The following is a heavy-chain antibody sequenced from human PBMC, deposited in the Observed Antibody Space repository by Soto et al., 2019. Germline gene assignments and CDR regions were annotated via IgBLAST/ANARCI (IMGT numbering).Heavy chain of an antibody. CDR1: GGSISSGGYY. V-gene: IGHV4-31*03. Sequence: PSETLSLTCTVSGGSISSGGYYWSWIRQHPGKGLEWIGYIYYSGSTYYNPSLKSRVTISVDTSKNQFSLKLSSVTAADTAVYYCARVDSSPGYNWFDPWGQGTLVTVSS. CDR3: ARVDSSPGYNWFDP. D-gene: IGHD6-13*01. J-gene: IGHJ5*02. CDR2: IYYSGST.